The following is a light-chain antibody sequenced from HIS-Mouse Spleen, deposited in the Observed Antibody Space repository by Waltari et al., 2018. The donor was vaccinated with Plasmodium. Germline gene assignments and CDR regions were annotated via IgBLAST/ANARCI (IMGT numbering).Light chain of an antibody. J-gene: IGKJ2*01. CDR3: QQYGSSPYT. CDR2: GAS. CDR1: QSVSSSY. V-gene: IGKV3-20*01. Sequence: EIVLTQSPGTLSLSPGERATLSCRASQSVSSSYLAWYQQKPSQAPRLLIYGASSRATGIPDRFSCSGSGTDFTLTISRLEPEDFAVYYCQQYGSSPYTFGQGTKLEIK.